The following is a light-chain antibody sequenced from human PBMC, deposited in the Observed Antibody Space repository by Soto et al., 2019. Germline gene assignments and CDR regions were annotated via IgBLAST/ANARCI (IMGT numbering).Light chain of an antibody. CDR1: QTVYNN. J-gene: IGKJ4*01. Sequence: EIVMTQSPATLSVSPGERATLSCRASQTVYNNLAWYQQKPGQPPRLLIYGASARATGIPARFSGSWSGTEFTLTISSLQSEDFAVYYCQQYSNWPLTFGGGTKVEIK. CDR2: GAS. V-gene: IGKV3-15*01. CDR3: QQYSNWPLT.